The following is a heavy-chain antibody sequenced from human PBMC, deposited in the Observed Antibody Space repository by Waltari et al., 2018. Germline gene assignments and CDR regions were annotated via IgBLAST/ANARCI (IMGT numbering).Heavy chain of an antibody. Sequence: QVQLVQSGAEVKKPGASVKVSYKVSGYTLTELSMHWVRQAPGKGLEWMGGFDTDDGETIYAHKFQGRVTMTEKTSTDTADMELSSLRSEDTAGYYCATAEVGATGYYYGMDVWGQGTTVTVSS. D-gene: IGHD1-26*01. CDR2: FDTDDGET. CDR1: GYTLTELS. CDR3: ATAEVGATGYYYGMDV. V-gene: IGHV1-24*01. J-gene: IGHJ6*02.